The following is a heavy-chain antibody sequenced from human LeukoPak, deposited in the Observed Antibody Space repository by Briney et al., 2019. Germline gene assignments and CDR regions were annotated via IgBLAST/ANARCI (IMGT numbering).Heavy chain of an antibody. CDR2: INTDGSST. V-gene: IGHV3-74*01. Sequence: GGSLRLSCAASGFTFSSYWMHWVRQAPGKGLVWVSRINTDGSSTSYADSVKGRFTISRDNAKNTLYLQMNSLRAEDMALYYCAKEYSSSWYYFDYWGQGTLVTVSS. CDR1: GFTFSSYW. D-gene: IGHD6-13*01. J-gene: IGHJ4*02. CDR3: AKEYSSSWYYFDY.